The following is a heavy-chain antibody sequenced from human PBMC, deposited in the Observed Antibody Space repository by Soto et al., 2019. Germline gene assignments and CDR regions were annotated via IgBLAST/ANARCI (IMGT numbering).Heavy chain of an antibody. CDR2: ISWDDDK. V-gene: IGHV2-5*02. D-gene: IGHD6-6*01. J-gene: IGHJ4*02. CDR3: AHRHSSSAGDY. Sequence: QITLKESGPTLVKPTQTLTLTCTFSGFSLSTSGVGVGWIRQPPGKALEWLALISWDDDKRYSPSLKSMLTITKDTSKIHVVLTMTNMDPVDTATYYCAHRHSSSAGDYWGQGTLVTVSS. CDR1: GFSLSTSGVG.